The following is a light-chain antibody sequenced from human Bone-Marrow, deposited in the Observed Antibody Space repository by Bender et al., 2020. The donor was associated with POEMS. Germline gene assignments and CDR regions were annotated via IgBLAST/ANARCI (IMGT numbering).Light chain of an antibody. CDR2: EGS. CDR1: SSDVGSYNL. J-gene: IGLJ1*01. Sequence: QSALTQPASVSGSPGQSITISCTGTSSDVGSYNLVSWYQQHPGKAPKLMIYEGSKRPSGVSNRFSGSKSGNTASLTISGLQAEDEADYYCSSYTINSTLLFGTGTRVTVL. CDR3: SSYTINSTLL. V-gene: IGLV2-14*02.